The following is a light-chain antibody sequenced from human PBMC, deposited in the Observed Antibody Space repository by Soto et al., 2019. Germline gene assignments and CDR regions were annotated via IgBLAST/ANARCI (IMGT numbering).Light chain of an antibody. CDR3: QQYDNSPLT. CDR1: QSVGSN. V-gene: IGKV3D-15*01. Sequence: EIGMTQSPSTLSVSPGDRATLSCRASQSVGSNLAWYQQKPGQAPRLLIYGASNRATGIPDRFSGSGSGTDFTLTISRLEPEDFAVYYCQQYDNSPLTFGGGTKVDIK. CDR2: GAS. J-gene: IGKJ4*01.